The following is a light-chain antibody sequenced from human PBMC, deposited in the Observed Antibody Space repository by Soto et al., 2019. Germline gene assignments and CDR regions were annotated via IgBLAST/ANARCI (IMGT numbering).Light chain of an antibody. J-gene: IGKJ5*01. V-gene: IGKV1-39*01. CDR2: AAS. Sequence: DIQMTQSPSSLSASVGDRVTITCRASQSISTYVNWYQQKPGKAPKLRIYAASSLRSGAPSRFSGGGSGTDFTLTISSLQSEDVAIYYCQQYFTTPLFGQGTRLEI. CDR3: QQYFTTPL. CDR1: QSISTY.